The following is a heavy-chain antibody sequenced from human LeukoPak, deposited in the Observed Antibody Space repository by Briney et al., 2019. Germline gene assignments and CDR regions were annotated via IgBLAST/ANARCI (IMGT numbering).Heavy chain of an antibody. J-gene: IGHJ4*02. CDR2: IYSGGST. D-gene: IGHD3-22*01. V-gene: IGHV3-66*01. CDR3: ARDRDYYDSSGYPPKFDY. CDR1: GFTVSSNY. Sequence: GGSLRLSCAASGFTVSSNYMSWVRQAPGKGLEWVSVIYSGGSTYYADSVKGRFTISRDNSKNTLYLQMNSLRAEDTAVYYCARDRDYYDSSGYPPKFDYWGQGTLVTVSS.